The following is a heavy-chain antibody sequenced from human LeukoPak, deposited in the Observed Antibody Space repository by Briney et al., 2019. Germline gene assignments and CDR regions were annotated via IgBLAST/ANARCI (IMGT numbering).Heavy chain of an antibody. CDR1: GYTFTGYY. Sequence: GASVKVSRKASGYTFTGYYMHWVRQAPGQGLGWMGWINPNSGGTNYAQKFQDRVTMTRDTSISTAYMELSRLRSDDTAVYYCARVLLTYYFDSSGYYDYWGQGTLVTVSS. CDR3: ARVLLTYYFDSSGYYDY. V-gene: IGHV1-2*02. J-gene: IGHJ4*02. D-gene: IGHD3-22*01. CDR2: INPNSGGT.